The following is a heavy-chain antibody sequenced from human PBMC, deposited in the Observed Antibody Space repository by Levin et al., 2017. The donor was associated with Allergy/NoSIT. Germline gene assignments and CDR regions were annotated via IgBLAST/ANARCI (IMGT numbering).Heavy chain of an antibody. CDR1: GFTFDDYA. D-gene: IGHD3-16*01. Sequence: SLKISCAASGFTFDDYAMHWVRQAPGKGLEWVSGISWNSGSIGYADSVKGRFTISRDNAKNSLYLQMNSLRAEDTALYYCATSPESVYASVWYFDLWGRGTLVTVSS. CDR2: ISWNSGSI. J-gene: IGHJ2*01. V-gene: IGHV3-9*01. CDR3: ATSPESVYASVWYFDL.